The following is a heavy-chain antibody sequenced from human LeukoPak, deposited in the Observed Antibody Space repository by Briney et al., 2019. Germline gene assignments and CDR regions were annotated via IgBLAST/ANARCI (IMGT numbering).Heavy chain of an antibody. Sequence: SETLSLTCAVYGGSFSGYYWSWIRQPPGKGLEWIGEINHSRSTNYNPSLKSRVTISVDTSKNQFSLKLSSVTAADTAVYYCARVRATGAFDIWAKGQWSPSLQ. V-gene: IGHV4-34*01. CDR3: ARVRATGAFDI. CDR1: GGSFSGYY. J-gene: IGHJ3*02. CDR2: INHSRST.